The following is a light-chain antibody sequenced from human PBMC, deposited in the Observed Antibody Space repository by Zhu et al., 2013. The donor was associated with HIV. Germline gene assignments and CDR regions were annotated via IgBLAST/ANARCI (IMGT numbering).Light chain of an antibody. V-gene: IGKV1-39*01. Sequence: DIQLTQSPSFLSASVGDRVTITCRASQDINRYLAWYQQIPGKAPDLLIYAASSLQSGVPSRFSGSGSGTDFSLTINSLQPEDFATYYCQQSYSTLLCTFGQGTKLEIK. CDR1: QDINRY. CDR2: AAS. CDR3: QQSYSTLLCT. J-gene: IGKJ2*02.